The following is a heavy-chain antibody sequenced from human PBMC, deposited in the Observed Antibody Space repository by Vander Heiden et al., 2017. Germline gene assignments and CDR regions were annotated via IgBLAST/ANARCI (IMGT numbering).Heavy chain of an antibody. CDR1: GYTFTTYF. D-gene: IGHD3-22*01. CDR3: ARVRRNDYDSSGYYGESDS. CDR2: INPSGGST. J-gene: IGHJ5*01. Sequence: QVQLMQSGAEVKKPGASVQVSCKASGYTFTTYFMHWVRQAPGQGLEWMGIINPSGGSTTYAQKFQGRVTMTRDTSTSTVYMELSSLRSEDTAVYYCARVRRNDYDSSGYYGESDSWGQGTLVTVSS. V-gene: IGHV1-46*01.